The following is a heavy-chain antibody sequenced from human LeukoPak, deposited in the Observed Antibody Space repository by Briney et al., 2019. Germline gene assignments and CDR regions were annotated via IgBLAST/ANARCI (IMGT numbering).Heavy chain of an antibody. D-gene: IGHD3-9*01. V-gene: IGHV4-30-4*01. CDR3: AREKRYFDWLTYAFDI. CDR1: GGSISSGDYY. CDR2: IYYSGST. J-gene: IGHJ3*02. Sequence: SQTLSLTCTVSGGSISSGDYYWSWIRQPPGKGLEWIGYIYYSGSTYYNPSLKSRVTISVDTSKNQFSLKLSSVTAADTAVYYCAREKRYFDWLTYAFDIWGQGTMVTVSS.